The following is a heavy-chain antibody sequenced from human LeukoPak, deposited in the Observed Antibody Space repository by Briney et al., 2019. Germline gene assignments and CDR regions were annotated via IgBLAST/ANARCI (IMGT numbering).Heavy chain of an antibody. CDR3: ARDSYQDYYGRFDP. D-gene: IGHD3-10*01. V-gene: IGHV3-33*01. CDR1: GFSFSNHG. CDR2: IWDDGNNK. Sequence: GGSLRLSCAASGFSFSNHGMHWVRQAPGKRLEWVAVIWDDGNNKRYANSVNGRFTISRDNSENTLYLQMNSLTAEDTAMYYCARDSYQDYYGRFDPWGQGTLVIVSS. J-gene: IGHJ5*02.